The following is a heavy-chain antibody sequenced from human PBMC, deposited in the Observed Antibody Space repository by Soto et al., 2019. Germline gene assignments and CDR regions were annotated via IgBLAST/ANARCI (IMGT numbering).Heavy chain of an antibody. CDR3: ATEATVTAYYFDY. V-gene: IGHV3-7*01. Sequence: EVQLVESGGALVQPGGSLRLSCAASGFSFSKYWMSWVRQAPGKGPEWVANINQDGSERYYVDSVKGRFTISRDNAKESLYLQMNSLRAEDTAVYYCATEATVTAYYFDYWGQGTLVTVSS. J-gene: IGHJ4*02. CDR2: INQDGSER. CDR1: GFSFSKYW. D-gene: IGHD4-17*01.